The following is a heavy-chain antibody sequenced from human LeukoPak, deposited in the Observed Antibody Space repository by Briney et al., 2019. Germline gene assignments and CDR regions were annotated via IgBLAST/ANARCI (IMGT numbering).Heavy chain of an antibody. J-gene: IGHJ5*02. D-gene: IGHD5-12*01. Sequence: GSLRLSCAASEFTFSSYAMSWVRQAPGKGLEWVSAISGSGGSTYYADSAKGRFTISRDNSKNTLYLQMNSLRAEDTAVYYCAKGLSGYDFSWFDPWGQGTLVTVSS. CDR3: AKGLSGYDFSWFDP. CDR1: EFTFSSYA. V-gene: IGHV3-23*01. CDR2: ISGSGGST.